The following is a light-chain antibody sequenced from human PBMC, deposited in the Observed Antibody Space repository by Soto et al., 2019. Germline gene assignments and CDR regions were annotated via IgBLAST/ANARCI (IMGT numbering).Light chain of an antibody. CDR1: QGVGSY. J-gene: IGKJ5*01. CDR3: QQYNNWPPIT. V-gene: IGKV3D-15*01. Sequence: DILFTQAPTTPSSSPRGRVTLSCGASQGVGSYLAWYQQTPGQAPRLLIYDATYRATGIPARFSGSGSGTEFTLTISSLQSEDFAVYYCQQYNNWPPITFGQGTRLEI. CDR2: DAT.